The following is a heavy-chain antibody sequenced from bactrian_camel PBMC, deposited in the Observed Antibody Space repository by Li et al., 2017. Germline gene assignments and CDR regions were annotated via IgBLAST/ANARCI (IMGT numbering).Heavy chain of an antibody. D-gene: IGHD2*01. Sequence: HVQLVESGGGSVQAGGSLRLSCAASGNTVSRRCMGWFRQAPGKEREGVAAIGSDARARYADSVKDRFTLSQDSAKNTLYLQMDNLRPTDTAMYYCSADSREWLLIPRYDWWGQGTQVTVS. CDR1: GNTVSRRC. J-gene: IGHJ4*01. CDR2: IGSDARA. CDR3: SADSREWLLIPRYDW. V-gene: IGHV3S53*01.